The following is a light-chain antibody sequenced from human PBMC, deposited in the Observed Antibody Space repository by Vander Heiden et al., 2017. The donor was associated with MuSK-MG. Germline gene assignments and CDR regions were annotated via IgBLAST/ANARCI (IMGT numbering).Light chain of an antibody. CDR3: QQYIAWPPDYT. J-gene: IGKJ2*01. CDR1: RDISSN. CDR2: GAS. Sequence: VMTQSPATLSVSPGERATLSCRASRDISSNLAWYRQRPGQAPRLLIYGASTRATGVPDRFSGSASGTDFTLTISSLQFDDFAVYYCQQYIAWPPDYTFGQGTKLDI. V-gene: IGKV3-15*01.